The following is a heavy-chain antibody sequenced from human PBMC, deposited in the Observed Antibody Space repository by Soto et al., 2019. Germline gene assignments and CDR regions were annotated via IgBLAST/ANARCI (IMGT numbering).Heavy chain of an antibody. CDR1: GFTFSSYG. Sequence: QVQLVESGGGVVQPGRSLKLSCAASGFTFSSYGMHWVRQAPGKGLEWVAVIWYDGSNKYYADSVKGRFTISRDNSKNTLYLQMNSLRAEDTAVYYCARVVDYGDYYFDYWGQGTLVTVSS. J-gene: IGHJ4*02. CDR3: ARVVDYGDYYFDY. V-gene: IGHV3-33*01. CDR2: IWYDGSNK. D-gene: IGHD4-17*01.